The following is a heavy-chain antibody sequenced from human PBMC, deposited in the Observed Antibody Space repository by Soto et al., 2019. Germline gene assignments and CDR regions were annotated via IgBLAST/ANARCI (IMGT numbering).Heavy chain of an antibody. D-gene: IGHD3-22*01. CDR2: IYHSGST. V-gene: IGHV4-30-2*01. Sequence: LSETLSLTCAFSGGSISSGGYSWSWIRQPPGKGLEWIGYIYHSGSTYYNPSLKSRVTISVDRSKNQFSLKLSSVTAADTAVYYCARGGSSGYYYVGFDYWGQGTLVTVSS. CDR1: GGSISSGGYS. J-gene: IGHJ4*02. CDR3: ARGGSSGYYYVGFDY.